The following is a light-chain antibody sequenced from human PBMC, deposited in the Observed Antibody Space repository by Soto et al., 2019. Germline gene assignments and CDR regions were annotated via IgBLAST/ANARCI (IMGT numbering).Light chain of an antibody. V-gene: IGKV4-1*01. CDR2: WAS. J-gene: IGKJ2*01. Sequence: DIVMTQSPDSLAVSLGERATINCKSSQSVLYSSNNKNNLAWYQQRPGQPPKLLIYWASTPESGVPDRFSGSGSVTDFTLTITSLQAEDVAVYYCQQYESTPPTFGQGTKLEIK. CDR1: QSVLYSSNNKNN. CDR3: QQYESTPPT.